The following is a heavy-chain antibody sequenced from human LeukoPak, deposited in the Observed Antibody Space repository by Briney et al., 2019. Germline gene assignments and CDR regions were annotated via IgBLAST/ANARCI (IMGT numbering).Heavy chain of an antibody. CDR1: GFTFSSYG. Sequence: GGSLRLSCAASGFTFSSYGMSWVRQAPGKGLEWVSAISGSGGSTYYADSVKGRFTISRDNSKNTLYLQMNSLRAEDTAVYFCAKSTRAVMAMMDVWGKGTTVTVSS. D-gene: IGHD3-16*01. V-gene: IGHV3-23*01. J-gene: IGHJ6*04. CDR2: ISGSGGST. CDR3: AKSTRAVMAMMDV.